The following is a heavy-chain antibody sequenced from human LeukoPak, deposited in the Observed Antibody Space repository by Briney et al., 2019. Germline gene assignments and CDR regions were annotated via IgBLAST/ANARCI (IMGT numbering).Heavy chain of an antibody. D-gene: IGHD3-22*01. Sequence: ASVKVSCKASGYTFTSYYMHRVRQAPGQGLEWMGIINPSGGSTSYAQKFQGRVTMTRDTSTSTVYMELSSLRSEDTAVYYCARESRRGDYYDSSGSYDYWGQGTLVTVSS. CDR3: ARESRRGDYYDSSGSYDY. J-gene: IGHJ4*02. V-gene: IGHV1-46*01. CDR2: INPSGGST. CDR1: GYTFTSYY.